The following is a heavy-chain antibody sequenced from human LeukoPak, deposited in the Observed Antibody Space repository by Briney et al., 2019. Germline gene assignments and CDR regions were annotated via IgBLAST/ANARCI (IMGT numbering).Heavy chain of an antibody. D-gene: IGHD2-8*01. V-gene: IGHV3-11*04. Sequence: GGSLRLSCAASGFTFSDYYMSWIRQAPGKGLEWVSYISSSSSTIYYADSVKGRFTISRDNAKNSLYLQMNSLRAEDTAVYYCARRVVPIYYYYMDVWGKGTTVTVSS. CDR2: ISSSSSTI. J-gene: IGHJ6*03. CDR1: GFTFSDYY. CDR3: ARRVVPIYYYYMDV.